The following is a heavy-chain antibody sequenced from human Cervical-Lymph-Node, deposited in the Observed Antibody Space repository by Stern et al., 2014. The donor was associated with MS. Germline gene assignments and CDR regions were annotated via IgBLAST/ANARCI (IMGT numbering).Heavy chain of an antibody. J-gene: IGHJ1*01. CDR2: IWYDGSNK. Sequence: QLVQSGGGVVQPGRSLRLSCAASGFTFSSYGMHWVRQAPGKGLEWVAVIWYDGSNKYYADSVKGRFTISRDNSKNTLYLQMNSLRAEDTAVYYCARDDYPGGFQHWGQGTLVTVSS. CDR1: GFTFSSYG. D-gene: IGHD5-12*01. CDR3: ARDDYPGGFQH. V-gene: IGHV3-33*01.